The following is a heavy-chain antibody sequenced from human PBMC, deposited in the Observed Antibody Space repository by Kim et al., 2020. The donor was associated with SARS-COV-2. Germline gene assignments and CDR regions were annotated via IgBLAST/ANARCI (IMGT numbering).Heavy chain of an antibody. CDR1: GFTFSSYA. CDR3: AILVVPAVTNGMDV. Sequence: GGSLRLSCAASGFTFSSYAMSWVRQAPGKGLEWVSAISGSGGSTYYADSVKGRFTISRDNSKNTLYLQMNSLRAEDTAVYYCAILVVPAVTNGMDVWGQGTTVTVSS. D-gene: IGHD2-2*01. V-gene: IGHV3-23*01. CDR2: ISGSGGST. J-gene: IGHJ6*02.